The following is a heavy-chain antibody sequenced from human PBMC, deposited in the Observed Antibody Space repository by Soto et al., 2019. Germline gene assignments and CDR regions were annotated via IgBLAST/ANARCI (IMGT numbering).Heavy chain of an antibody. J-gene: IGHJ5*02. Sequence: PGGSLRLSCAASGFTFSSYGMHWVRQAPGKGLEWVAVIWYDGSNKYYADSVKGRFTISRDNSKNTLYLQMNSLRAEDTAVYYCGIAARPRDHNWFDPWGQGTQVTVSS. V-gene: IGHV3-33*01. CDR1: GFTFSSYG. CDR3: GIAARPRDHNWFDP. CDR2: IWYDGSNK. D-gene: IGHD6-6*01.